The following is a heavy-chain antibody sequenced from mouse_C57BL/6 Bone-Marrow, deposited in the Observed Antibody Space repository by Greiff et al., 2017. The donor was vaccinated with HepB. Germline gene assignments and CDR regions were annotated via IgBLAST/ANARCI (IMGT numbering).Heavy chain of an antibody. CDR1: GYTFTSYD. Sequence: VKLMESGPELVKPGASVKLSCKASGYTFTSYDINWVKQRPGQGLEWIGWIYPRDGSTKYNEKFKGKATLTVDTSSSTAYMELHSLTSEDSAVYFCARSLHYYGSSYPWYFDVWGTGTTVTVSS. D-gene: IGHD1-1*01. J-gene: IGHJ1*03. V-gene: IGHV1-85*01. CDR3: ARSLHYYGSSYPWYFDV. CDR2: IYPRDGST.